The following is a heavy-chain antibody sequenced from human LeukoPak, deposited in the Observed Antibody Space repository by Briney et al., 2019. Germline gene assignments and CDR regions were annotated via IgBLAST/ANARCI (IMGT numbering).Heavy chain of an antibody. V-gene: IGHV3-23*01. CDR1: GFTFSSYA. Sequence: GGSLRLSCAASGFTFSSYAMSWVRQAPGKGLEWVSAISGSGGSTYYADSVKGRFTISRDNSKNTLYLQMNGLRAEDTAVYYCAKSVTVTTHFDYWGQGTLVTVSS. CDR2: ISGSGGST. CDR3: AKSVTVTTHFDY. J-gene: IGHJ4*02. D-gene: IGHD4-17*01.